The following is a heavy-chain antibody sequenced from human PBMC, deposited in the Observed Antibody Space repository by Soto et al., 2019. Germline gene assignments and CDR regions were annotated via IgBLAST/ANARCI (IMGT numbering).Heavy chain of an antibody. Sequence: LTCTVSGGSVSGSDYYWSWIRQPPGKGLEWIGYIYSSGNTYYNPSLKSRLTISADTSKNQFSLKLNSVTAADTALYYCASGLFAAMVVTSYFAYWRQGP. V-gene: IGHV4-31*03. J-gene: IGHJ4*02. CDR1: GGSVSGSDYY. CDR3: ASGLFAAMVVTSYFAY. D-gene: IGHD2-21*02. CDR2: IYSSGNT.